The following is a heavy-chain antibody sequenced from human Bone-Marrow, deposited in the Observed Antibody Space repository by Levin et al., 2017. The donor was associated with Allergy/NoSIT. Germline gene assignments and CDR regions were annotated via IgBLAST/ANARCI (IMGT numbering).Heavy chain of an antibody. CDR1: GGSISSSSYY. J-gene: IGHJ4*02. CDR3: AFGGLDYGDYEVDY. V-gene: IGHV4-39*01. D-gene: IGHD4-17*01. Sequence: SETLSLTCTVSGGSISSSSYYWGWIRQPPGTGLEWIGSIYYSGSTYYNPSLKSRVTISVDTSKNQFSLKLSSVTAADTAVYYCAFGGLDYGDYEVDYWGQGTLVTVSS. CDR2: IYYSGST.